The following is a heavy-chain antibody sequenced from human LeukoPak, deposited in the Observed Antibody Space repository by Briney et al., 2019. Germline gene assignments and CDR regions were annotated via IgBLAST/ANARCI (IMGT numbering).Heavy chain of an antibody. CDR2: IYHSGST. V-gene: IGHV4-30-4*01. CDR1: GGSISSGDYY. Sequence: SETLSLTCTVSGGSISSGDYYWSWLRQPPGKGLEWIGYIYHSGSTYYNPSLKSRVTISVDTSKNQFSLKLSSVTAADTAVYYCARVSFPADYFDYWGQGTLVTVSS. D-gene: IGHD2/OR15-2a*01. J-gene: IGHJ4*02. CDR3: ARVSFPADYFDY.